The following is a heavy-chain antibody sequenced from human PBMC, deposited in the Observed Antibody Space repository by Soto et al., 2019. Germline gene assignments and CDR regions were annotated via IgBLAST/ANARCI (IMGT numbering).Heavy chain of an antibody. Sequence: ASVKVSCKASGYTFTGYYMHWVRQAPGQGLEWMGWINPNSGGTNYAQKSQGRVTMTRDTSISTAYMELSRLRSDDTAVYYCARAKVPSKPDKRYSSPDAFDIWGQGTMVTV. CDR3: ARAKVPSKPDKRYSSPDAFDI. CDR2: INPNSGGT. J-gene: IGHJ3*02. V-gene: IGHV1-2*02. CDR1: GYTFTGYY. D-gene: IGHD6-13*01.